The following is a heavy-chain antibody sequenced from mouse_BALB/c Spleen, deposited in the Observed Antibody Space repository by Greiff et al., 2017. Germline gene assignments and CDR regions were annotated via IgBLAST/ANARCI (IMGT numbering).Heavy chain of an antibody. CDR3: AKAPSCYYAMDY. CDR1: GFTFSSFG. Sequence: EVKLMESGGGLVQPGGSRKLSCAASGFTFSSFGMHWVRQAPEKGLEWVAYISSGSSTIYYADTVKGRFTISRDNPKNTLFLQMTSLRSEDTAMYYCAKAPSCYYAMDYWGQGTSVTVSS. D-gene: IGHD6-1*01. V-gene: IGHV5-17*02. J-gene: IGHJ4*01. CDR2: ISSGSSTI.